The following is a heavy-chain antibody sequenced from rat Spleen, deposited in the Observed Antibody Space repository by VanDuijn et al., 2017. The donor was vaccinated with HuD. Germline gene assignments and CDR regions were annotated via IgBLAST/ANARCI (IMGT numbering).Heavy chain of an antibody. CDR3: ARAPSYYYDGSYYGYVMDA. CDR2: IWTGGTT. Sequence: QVQLKESGPGLVQPSQTLSLTCTVSGFSLTSYNVHWVRQPTGKGLEWMGIIWTGGTTAYNSALKSRLSITRDTSKSQVFLKMNSLQTEDIATYYCARAPSYYYDGSYYGYVMDAWGQGASVIVSS. CDR1: GFSLTSYN. D-gene: IGHD1-12*02. V-gene: IGHV2-30*01. J-gene: IGHJ4*01.